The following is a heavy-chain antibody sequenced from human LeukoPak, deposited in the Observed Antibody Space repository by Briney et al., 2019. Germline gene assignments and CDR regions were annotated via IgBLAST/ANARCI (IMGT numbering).Heavy chain of an antibody. CDR3: ARNLPFDI. CDR1: GYTFTGYY. CDR2: INPNSGGT. J-gene: IGHJ3*02. Sequence: ASVKVSCKASGYTFTGYYMHWVRQAPRQGLEWMGLINPNSGGTNYAQKFQGRVNMTRHTYIRTAYMALSRLRSDDTPVYYCARNLPFDIWGQGTMVTVSS. V-gene: IGHV1-2*06. D-gene: IGHD5/OR15-5a*01.